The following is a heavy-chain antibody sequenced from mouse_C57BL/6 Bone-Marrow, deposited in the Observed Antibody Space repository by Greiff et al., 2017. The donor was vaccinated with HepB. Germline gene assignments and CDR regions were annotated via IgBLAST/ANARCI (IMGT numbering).Heavy chain of an antibody. D-gene: IGHD1-1*01. CDR1: GFNIKDDY. CDR3: TGGYGSSYENYFDY. V-gene: IGHV14-4*01. CDR2: IDPENGDT. Sequence: VQLKQSGAELVRPGASVKLSCTASGFNIKDDYMHWVKQRPEQGLEWIGWIDPENGDTEYASKFQGKATITADTTSNTAYLQLSSLTSEDTAVYYCTGGYGSSYENYFDYWDQGTTLTVSS. J-gene: IGHJ2*01.